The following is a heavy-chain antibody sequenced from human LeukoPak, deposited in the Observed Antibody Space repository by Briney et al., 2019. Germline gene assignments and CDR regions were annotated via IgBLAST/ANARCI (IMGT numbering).Heavy chain of an antibody. CDR3: ASVDTAMVKGYYFDY. V-gene: IGHV3-30-3*01. J-gene: IGHJ4*02. Sequence: GGSLGLSCAPPGFTFISYVMHWVRQAPGKGLEGVAVISYDGSNKYYADSVKGRFTISRDNSKNTLYLQMNSLRAEDTAVYYCASVDTAMVKGYYFDYWGQGTLVTVSS. D-gene: IGHD5-18*01. CDR1: GFTFISYV. CDR2: ISYDGSNK.